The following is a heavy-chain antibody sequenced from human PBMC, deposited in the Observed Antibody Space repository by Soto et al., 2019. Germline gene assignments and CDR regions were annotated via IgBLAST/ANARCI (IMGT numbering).Heavy chain of an antibody. V-gene: IGHV1-3*01. J-gene: IGHJ4*02. Sequence: GASVKVSCKASGYTFTSYAMHWVRQAPGQRLEWMGWINAGNGNTKYSQKFQGRVTITRDTSASTAYMELSSLRSEDTAVYYCAREKDSGYYEDYFDYWGQGTLVTVSS. CDR3: AREKDSGYYEDYFDY. CDR1: GYTFTSYA. CDR2: INAGNGNT. D-gene: IGHD5-12*01.